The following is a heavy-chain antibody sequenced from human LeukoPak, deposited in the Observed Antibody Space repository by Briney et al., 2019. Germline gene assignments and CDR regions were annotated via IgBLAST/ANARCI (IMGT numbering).Heavy chain of an antibody. D-gene: IGHD6-13*01. J-gene: IGHJ4*02. CDR1: RFTFSSYW. CDR3: ARRIAATGMKYFDY. CDR2: IKHDGSDT. V-gene: IGHV3-7*05. Sequence: PGGSLRLSCAASRFTFSSYWMSWVRQAPGKGLEWVANIKHDGSDTNYVDSVKGRFTISRDNAKHSLYLQMNSLRAEDTAMYYCARRIAATGMKYFDYWGQGTLVTVSS.